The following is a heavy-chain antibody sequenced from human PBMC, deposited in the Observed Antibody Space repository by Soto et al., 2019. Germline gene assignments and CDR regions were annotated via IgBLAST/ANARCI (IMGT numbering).Heavy chain of an antibody. D-gene: IGHD3-22*01. CDR1: GGSISSYY. J-gene: IGHJ4*02. CDR2: IYYSRST. CDR3: ARGRTYYDSSGYPDY. Sequence: SETLSLTCTVSGGSISSYYWSWIRQPPGKGLEWIGYIYYSRSTNYNPSLKSRVTISVDTSKNQFSLKLSSVTAADTAVYYCARGRTYYDSSGYPDYWGQGTLVTVSS. V-gene: IGHV4-59*01.